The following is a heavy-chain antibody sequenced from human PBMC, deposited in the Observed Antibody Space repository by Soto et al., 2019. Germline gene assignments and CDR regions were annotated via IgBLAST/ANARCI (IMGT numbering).Heavy chain of an antibody. D-gene: IGHD3-22*01. Sequence: QVQLVQSGAEVKKPGSSVKVSCKASGGTFSSYTISWVRQAPGQGLEWMGRIIPILGIANYAHKFQGRVTITADKSTSTAYMELSSLRSEDTAVYYCAEIANYDRNAFDIWGQWTMVTVSS. CDR2: IIPILGIA. V-gene: IGHV1-69*02. CDR1: GGTFSSYT. J-gene: IGHJ3*02. CDR3: AEIANYDRNAFDI.